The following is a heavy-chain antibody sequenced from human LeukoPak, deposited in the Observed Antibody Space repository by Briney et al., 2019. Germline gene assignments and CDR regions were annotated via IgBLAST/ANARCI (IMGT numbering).Heavy chain of an antibody. CDR1: GDTFSSYA. CDR2: IIPIFGTA. J-gene: IGHJ6*03. V-gene: IGHV1-69*05. Sequence: SVKVSCKASGDTFSSYAISWVRQAPGQGLEWMGRIIPIFGTANYAQKFQGRVTITTDESTSTAYMELSSLRSEDTAVYYCARDGFSIAAAGVYYYYMDVWGKGTTVTVSS. D-gene: IGHD6-13*01. CDR3: ARDGFSIAAAGVYYYYMDV.